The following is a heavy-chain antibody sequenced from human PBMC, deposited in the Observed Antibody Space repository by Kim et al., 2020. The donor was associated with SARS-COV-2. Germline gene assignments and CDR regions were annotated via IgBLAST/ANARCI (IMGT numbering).Heavy chain of an antibody. D-gene: IGHD3-16*01. V-gene: IGHV3-7*01. J-gene: IGHJ4*02. CDR2: IKPDGSER. CDR1: GFTFSNYW. Sequence: GGSLRLSCAVSGFTFSNYWMSWVRQAPGKGLEWVANIKPDGSERYYVDSVKGRFTISRDNAKNSVYLQMNSLRAEDTAVYYCAGAGLTAVFGYWGQGTQVTVSS. CDR3: AGAGLTAVFGY.